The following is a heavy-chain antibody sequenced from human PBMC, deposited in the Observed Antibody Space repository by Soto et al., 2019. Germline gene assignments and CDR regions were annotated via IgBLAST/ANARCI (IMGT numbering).Heavy chain of an antibody. CDR2: VSYDESHV. CDR1: GFTLSTFG. V-gene: IGHV3-30*18. Sequence: QVQLVESGGGVVQPGRSLRLSCAASGFTLSTFGIHWVRQAPGKGLEWVALVSYDESHVYYADSVKGRFAISRDISKNTVYLQMASLRSEDTAIYYCAKEMVPQTVPISSSPWGDSWGQGNVVTVSS. J-gene: IGHJ5*01. D-gene: IGHD6-6*01. CDR3: AKEMVPQTVPISSSPWGDS.